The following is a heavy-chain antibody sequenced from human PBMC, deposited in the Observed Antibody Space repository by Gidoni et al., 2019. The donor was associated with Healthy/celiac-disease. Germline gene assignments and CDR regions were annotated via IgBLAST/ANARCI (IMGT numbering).Heavy chain of an antibody. CDR2: IYTSGST. Sequence: QVQLQESGPGLVKPSETLSLTCTVSGGSISSYYWSWIRQPAGKGLEWIGRIYTSGSTNYNPSLKSRVTMSVDTSKNQFSLKLGSVTAADTAVYYCARGTYYYDSSGYKGFDPWGQGTLVTVSS. CDR3: ARGTYYYDSSGYKGFDP. CDR1: GGSISSYY. D-gene: IGHD3-22*01. V-gene: IGHV4-4*07. J-gene: IGHJ5*02.